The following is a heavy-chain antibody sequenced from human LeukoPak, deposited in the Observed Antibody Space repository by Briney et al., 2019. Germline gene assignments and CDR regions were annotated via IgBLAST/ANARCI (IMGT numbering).Heavy chain of an antibody. D-gene: IGHD3-22*01. V-gene: IGHV4-59*12. CDR3: ARDGPYDSGAFHF. CDR2: IHYTGST. Sequence: PSETLSLTCTVSGGSISSYYWSWIRQSPGKGLECVGYIHYTGSTYYNPSLKSRVTLSVDTSKNQFSLQLNSVTAADTAVYFCARDGPYDSGAFHFWGQGTMVTVSS. J-gene: IGHJ3*01. CDR1: GGSISSYY.